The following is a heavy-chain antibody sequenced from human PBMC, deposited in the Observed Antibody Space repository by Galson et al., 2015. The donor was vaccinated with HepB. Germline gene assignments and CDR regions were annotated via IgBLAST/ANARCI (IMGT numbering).Heavy chain of an antibody. CDR2: IWFDGSME. D-gene: IGHD2-8*02. V-gene: IGHV3-33*01. CDR1: GFTFSSFV. Sequence: SLRLSCAASGFTFSSFVMDWVRQHPGKGLEWVAVIWFDGSMEYYTESVKGRFAISRDNSKNTVFLEMNSLRPEDTAIYYCARGSTGWYEGGFFDFWGQGTLVTVSS. J-gene: IGHJ4*02. CDR3: ARGSTGWYEGGFFDF.